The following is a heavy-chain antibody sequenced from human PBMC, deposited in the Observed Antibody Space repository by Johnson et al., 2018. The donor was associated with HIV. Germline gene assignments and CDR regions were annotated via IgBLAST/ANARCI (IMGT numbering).Heavy chain of an antibody. CDR3: ASGWGIAASDAFDI. CDR1: GFTFSDYY. Sequence: QVQLVESGGGLVKPGGSLRLSCAASGFTFSDYYMSWIRQAPGKGLELVSYISRRGTTIYYADSVKGRFTISRDNAKNSLYLQMNSLRAEDTAVYYCASGWGIAASDAFDIWGQGTMVIVSS. J-gene: IGHJ3*02. D-gene: IGHD6-13*01. CDR2: ISRRGTTI. V-gene: IGHV3-11*04.